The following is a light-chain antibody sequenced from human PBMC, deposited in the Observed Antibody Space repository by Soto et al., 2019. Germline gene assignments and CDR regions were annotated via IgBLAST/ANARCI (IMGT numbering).Light chain of an antibody. CDR3: SSYTSSSTPYV. J-gene: IGLJ1*01. CDR2: GVN. V-gene: IGLV2-14*03. CDR1: SSDVGGYNY. Sequence: QSALTQPASVSGSPGQSITISCTGTSSDVGGYNYVSWYQHQPGKAPKLMFYGVNNRPSGVSNRFSGSKSGNTASLTISGLQAEDEADYYCSSYTSSSTPYVFGTGTKVTVL.